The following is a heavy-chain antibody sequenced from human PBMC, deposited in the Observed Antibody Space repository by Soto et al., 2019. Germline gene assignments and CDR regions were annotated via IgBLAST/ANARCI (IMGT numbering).Heavy chain of an antibody. D-gene: IGHD3-22*01. J-gene: IGHJ3*02. CDR2: INPNSGGT. Sequence: ASVKVSCKASGYTFTGYYMHWVRQAPGQGLEWMGWINPNSGGTNYAQKFQGWVTMTRDTSISTAYMELSRLRSDDTAVYYCARHVMDYYDSSGYQGDAFDIWGQGTMVTVSS. V-gene: IGHV1-2*04. CDR1: GYTFTGYY. CDR3: ARHVMDYYDSSGYQGDAFDI.